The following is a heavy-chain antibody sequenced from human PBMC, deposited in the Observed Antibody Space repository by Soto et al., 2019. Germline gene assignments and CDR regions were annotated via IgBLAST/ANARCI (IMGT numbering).Heavy chain of an antibody. CDR2: IYYSGST. J-gene: IGHJ4*02. V-gene: IGHV4-61*01. Sequence: SETLSLTCTVSGGSVSSGSYYWSWIRQPPGKGLEWIGYIYYSGSTNYNPSLKSRVTISVDTSKNQFSLKLSSVTAADTAVYYCARGGYYDSSGFPIDYWGQGTLVTVSS. D-gene: IGHD3-22*01. CDR3: ARGGYYDSSGFPIDY. CDR1: GGSVSSGSYY.